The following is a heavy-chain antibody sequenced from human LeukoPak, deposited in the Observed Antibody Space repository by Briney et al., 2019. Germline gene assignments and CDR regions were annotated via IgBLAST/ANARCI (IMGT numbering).Heavy chain of an antibody. D-gene: IGHD5-12*01. CDR1: GYTFTGYY. V-gene: IGHV1-2*02. J-gene: IGHJ3*02. Sequence: ASVKVSCKASGYTFTGYYIHWVRQAPGQGLEWLGWINPNSGGTIYAQKFQGRVTMTSDTSISTAYMELSRLRSDDTAVYYCARTIMAPMDGFDIWGQGTMVTVSS. CDR2: INPNSGGT. CDR3: ARTIMAPMDGFDI.